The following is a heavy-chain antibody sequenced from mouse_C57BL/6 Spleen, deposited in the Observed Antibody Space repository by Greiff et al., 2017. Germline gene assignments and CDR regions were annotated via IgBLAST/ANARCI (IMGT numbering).Heavy chain of an antibody. D-gene: IGHD1-1*01. V-gene: IGHV1-15*01. J-gene: IGHJ3*01. CDR3: TIITTVVATPLAY. CDR1: GYTFTDYE. Sequence: QVQLQQSGAELVRPGASVTLSCKASGYTFTDYEMNWVKQTPVHGLDWIGAIDPETGGTAYNQKFKGKAILTADQSSSTAYMELRSLTSADSAGYYGTIITTVVATPLAYWGQGTLVTVSA. CDR2: IDPETGGT.